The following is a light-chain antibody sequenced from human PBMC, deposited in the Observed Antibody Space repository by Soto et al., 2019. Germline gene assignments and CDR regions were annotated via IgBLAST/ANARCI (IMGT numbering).Light chain of an antibody. CDR2: DVS. CDR1: SSDVGGYNY. Sequence: QSALTQPASVSGSPGQSMTISCTGTSSDVGGYNYVSWYQHHPGKAPKLMIYDVSSRPSGVSNRFSGSKSGNTASLTISGLQAEDEADYYCSSHTSSSTLVVFGGGTKLTVL. J-gene: IGLJ2*01. V-gene: IGLV2-14*03. CDR3: SSHTSSSTLVV.